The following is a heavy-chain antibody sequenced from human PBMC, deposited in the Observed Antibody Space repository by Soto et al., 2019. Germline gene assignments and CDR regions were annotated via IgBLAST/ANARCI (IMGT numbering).Heavy chain of an antibody. CDR3: ARLSGSYYEPSDY. J-gene: IGHJ4*02. D-gene: IGHD1-26*01. V-gene: IGHV5-51*01. CDR1: GYSFTSYW. Sequence: GESLKISCKGSGYSFTSYWIGWVRQMPGKGLEWMGIIYPGDSDIRYSPSFQGQVTISADRSTSIAYLQWSSLEDSDTAMYYCARLSGSYYEPSDYWGQGTLVTVSS. CDR2: IYPGDSDI.